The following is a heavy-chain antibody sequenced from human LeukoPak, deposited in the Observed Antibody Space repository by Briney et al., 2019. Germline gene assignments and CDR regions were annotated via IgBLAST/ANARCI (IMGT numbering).Heavy chain of an antibody. CDR1: GYIFTSYY. CDR2: INPSGNSI. V-gene: IGHV1-46*01. J-gene: IGHJ4*02. Sequence: GASVKVSCKASGYIFTSYYMHWVRQAPGQGLEWVGIINPSGNSISYAQKFQGRVTMTRDMSTSTVYMELRSLRFEDTAVYYCAREYPADNGGLTNPDFDYWGQGTLVTVSS. CDR3: AREYPADNGGLTNPDFDY. D-gene: IGHD4-23*01.